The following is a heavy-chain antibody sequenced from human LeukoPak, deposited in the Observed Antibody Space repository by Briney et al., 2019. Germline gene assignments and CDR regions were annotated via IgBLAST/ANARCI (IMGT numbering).Heavy chain of an antibody. CDR3: ATTDCSGGSCYLLDF. Sequence: GGSLLLSCAASGFPFSSYWMHGGRPAPGKGGVWVSRINGDDSRANYADSVKGRFTISRDNAKNTLYLQMNSLRAEDTAVYYCATTDCSGGSCYLLDFWGQGTLVTVSS. CDR2: INGDDSRA. J-gene: IGHJ4*02. V-gene: IGHV3-74*01. CDR1: GFPFSSYW. D-gene: IGHD2-15*01.